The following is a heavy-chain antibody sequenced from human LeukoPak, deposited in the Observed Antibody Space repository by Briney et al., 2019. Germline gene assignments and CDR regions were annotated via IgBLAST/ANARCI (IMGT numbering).Heavy chain of an antibody. CDR3: ARALRGGDYSADY. J-gene: IGHJ4*02. V-gene: IGHV1-46*01. CDR2: SNPSGGSA. D-gene: IGHD2-15*01. CDR1: GYTFTSNY. Sequence: ASVKVSCTASGYTFTSNYMHWVRQAPGQGLEWMGMSNPSGGSAKYAQKFQGRVIMTRDTSTSTVYMELSSLRSEDTAVYYCARALRGGDYSADYWGQGTLVTVSS.